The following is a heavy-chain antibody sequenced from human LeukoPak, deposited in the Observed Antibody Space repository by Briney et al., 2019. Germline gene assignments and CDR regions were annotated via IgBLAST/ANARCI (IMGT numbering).Heavy chain of an antibody. CDR3: ARGTAITAGIDF. Sequence: GGSLRLSCTASGFAFSTYWMFWVRQAPGKGLVWVSQINPEGASTTYGDPAKGRFTASRDNAKNALHLQMNSLRVDDTAVYYCARGTAITAGIDFWVQGTLVTVSS. CDR1: GFAFSTYW. CDR2: INPEGAST. V-gene: IGHV3-74*01. J-gene: IGHJ4*02. D-gene: IGHD6-19*01.